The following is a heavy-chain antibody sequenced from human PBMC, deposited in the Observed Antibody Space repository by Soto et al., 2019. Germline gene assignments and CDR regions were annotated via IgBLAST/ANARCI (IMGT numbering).Heavy chain of an antibody. CDR3: ARKVVIIRGWFDP. V-gene: IGHV4-61*01. D-gene: IGHD3-3*01. CDR1: GGSVSSGSHY. CDR2: IYYSGST. Sequence: QVQLQESGPGLVKPSETLSLTCTVSGGSVSSGSHYWSWIRQPPGKGLEWIGYIYYSGSTRYNPSLKSRVTISVDTSKNQLSLKLSSVTAADTAVYYCARKVVIIRGWFDPRGQGTLVTVSS. J-gene: IGHJ5*02.